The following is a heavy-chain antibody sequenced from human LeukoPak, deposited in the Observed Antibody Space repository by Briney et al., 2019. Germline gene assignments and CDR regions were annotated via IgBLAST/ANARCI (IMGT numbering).Heavy chain of an antibody. J-gene: IGHJ4*02. V-gene: IGHV4-59*01. CDR3: AAGGYDILTGYLFDY. Sequence: SETLSLTCTVSGGSISSYYWSWIRQPPGEGLEWIGYIYYSGSTNYNPSLKSRVTISVDTSKNQFSLKLSSVTAADTAVYYCAAGGYDILTGYLFDYWGQGTLVTVSS. CDR1: GGSISSYY. CDR2: IYYSGST. D-gene: IGHD3-9*01.